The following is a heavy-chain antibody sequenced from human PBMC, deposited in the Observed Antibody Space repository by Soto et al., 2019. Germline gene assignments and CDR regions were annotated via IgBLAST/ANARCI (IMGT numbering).Heavy chain of an antibody. CDR2: IYYSGST. CDR1: GGSISSGGYY. Sequence: QVQLQESGPGLVKPSQTLSLTCTVSGGSISSGGYYWSWIRQHSGKGLEWIGYIYYSGSTYYNPSLKSRVTISVDTSKNQFSLKLSSVTAADTAVYYCARDRRIITGTWYGAFDIWGQGTMVTVSS. D-gene: IGHD1-7*01. CDR3: ARDRRIITGTWYGAFDI. V-gene: IGHV4-31*03. J-gene: IGHJ3*02.